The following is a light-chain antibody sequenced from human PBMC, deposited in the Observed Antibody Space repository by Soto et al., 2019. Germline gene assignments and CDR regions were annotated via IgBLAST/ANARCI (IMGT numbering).Light chain of an antibody. CDR2: AAS. CDR1: QGISNY. J-gene: IGKJ4*01. V-gene: IGKV1-27*01. CDR3: QKYNSGFF. Sequence: DIQMTQSPSSLSASVGDRVTITSRASQGISNYLARYQQKPGKVPKLLIYAASTLQSGVPPRFSGSGSGTDFTLTISSLQTVDVPTYYCQKYNSGFFFGGGTKVEIK.